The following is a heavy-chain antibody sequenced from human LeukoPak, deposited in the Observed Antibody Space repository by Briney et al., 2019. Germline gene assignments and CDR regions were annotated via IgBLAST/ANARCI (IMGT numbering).Heavy chain of an antibody. CDR1: DGSITNYD. CDR3: ASRMYMTVGNSAFDI. CDR2: VHYSGTT. V-gene: IGHV4-59*12. Sequence: SETLSLTCTVSDGSITNYDWSWVRQPPGKGLEFIGHVHYSGTTNYNPSLRSRVTISVDKSMNQFSLKLSSVTAADAAVYYCASRMYMTVGNSAFDIWGQGTMVTVSS. D-gene: IGHD3-22*01. J-gene: IGHJ3*02.